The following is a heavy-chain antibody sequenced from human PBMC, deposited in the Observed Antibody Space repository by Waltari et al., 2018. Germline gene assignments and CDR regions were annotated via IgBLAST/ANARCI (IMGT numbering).Heavy chain of an antibody. J-gene: IGHJ4*02. CDR3: ARIKESGRSRMGPFDY. D-gene: IGHD1-26*01. CDR1: GATFNTYA. Sequence: QVQLVPSGAEVNKPGSSVNVSCKASGATFNTYALPWVRQAPGQGLEWMGGIIPVLGTANYAQKFRGRVTITADESTSTVYMEVRSLTSEDTAVYYCARIKESGRSRMGPFDYWGQGTLVTVSS. V-gene: IGHV1-69*01. CDR2: IIPVLGTA.